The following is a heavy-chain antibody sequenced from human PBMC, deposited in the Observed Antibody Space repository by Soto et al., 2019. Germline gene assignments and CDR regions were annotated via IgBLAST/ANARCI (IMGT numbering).Heavy chain of an antibody. V-gene: IGHV3-23*01. J-gene: IGHJ5*02. D-gene: IGHD1-1*01. CDR2: ISGSDGRT. CDR3: AKSLDINWKNWFDP. CDR1: GFTFSSSA. Sequence: PGGSLSLSCAASGFTFSSSAMNWVRQAPGKGLEWVSVISGSDGRTYYADSVKGRFTISRDNSKNTLYLDINSLRAEDTAVYYCAKSLDINWKNWFDPWGQGTLVTVSS.